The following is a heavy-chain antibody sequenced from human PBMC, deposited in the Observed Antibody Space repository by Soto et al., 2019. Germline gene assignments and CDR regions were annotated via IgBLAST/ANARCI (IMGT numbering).Heavy chain of an antibody. D-gene: IGHD2-15*01. J-gene: IGHJ6*02. CDR2: IKQDGSEK. V-gene: IGHV3-7*03. CDR3: ARVRDIVVVVAALGMDV. Sequence: PGGSLRLSCSASGFTLSSYWMSWVRQAPGKGLEWVANIKQDGSEKYYVDSVKGRFTISRDNAKNSLYLQMNSLRAEDTAVYYCARVRDIVVVVAALGMDVWGQGPTVTVSS. CDR1: GFTLSSYW.